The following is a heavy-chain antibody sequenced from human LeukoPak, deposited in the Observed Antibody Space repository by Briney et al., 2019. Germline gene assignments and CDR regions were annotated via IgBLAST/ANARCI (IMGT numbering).Heavy chain of an antibody. V-gene: IGHV3-7*03. CDR2: IKPDGTTK. Sequence: PGGSLRLSCAASGFPFSSYWMTWVRQAAGKGLEWVANIKPDGTTKLYVDSVKGRFTISRDNAFNSLYLQMNSLRAEDTAIYYCARSIPYGTTWYGRSDYWGQGTLVTVSS. D-gene: IGHD6-13*01. CDR1: GFPFSSYW. J-gene: IGHJ4*02. CDR3: ARSIPYGTTWYGRSDY.